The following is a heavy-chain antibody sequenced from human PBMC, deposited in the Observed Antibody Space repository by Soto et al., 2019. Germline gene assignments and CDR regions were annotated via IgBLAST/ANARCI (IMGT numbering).Heavy chain of an antibody. J-gene: IGHJ4*02. CDR1: GGSISSGGYY. CDR3: AGINMVRGAHFDY. CDR2: IYYSGST. D-gene: IGHD3-10*01. V-gene: IGHV4-31*03. Sequence: QVQLQESGPGLVKPSQTLSLTCTVSGGSISSGGYYWSWISQHPGKGLEWIGYIYYSGSTYYNPSLKSRVTISVDTSKNQFSLKLSSATAADTAVYYCAGINMVRGAHFDYWGQGTLVTVSS.